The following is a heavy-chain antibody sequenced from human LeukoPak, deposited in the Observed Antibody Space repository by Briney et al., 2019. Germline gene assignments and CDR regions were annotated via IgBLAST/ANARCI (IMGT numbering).Heavy chain of an antibody. CDR2: IYYSGST. D-gene: IGHD3-22*01. J-gene: IGHJ4*02. V-gene: IGHV4-39*01. CDR1: GGSISSSSYY. Sequence: SETLSLTCTVSGGSISSSSYYWGWIRQPPGKGLEWIGSIYYSGSTYYNPSLKSRVTISVDTSKNQFTLKLSSVTAADTAVYYCARTYYYDSSGYYYFDYWGQGTLVTVSS. CDR3: ARTYYYDSSGYYYFDY.